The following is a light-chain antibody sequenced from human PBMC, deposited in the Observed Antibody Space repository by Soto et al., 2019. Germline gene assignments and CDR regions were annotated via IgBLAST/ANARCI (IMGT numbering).Light chain of an antibody. V-gene: IGKV1-NL1*01. CDR1: QGIAKS. Sequence: DIQMTQSPSTLCASVGDRVTITGRASQGIAKSLAWYQQKPGKAPKLLIYDVSTLESGVPSRFSGSGSGTEFTLTISSLQPDDFATYYCQQSYSTPRTFGQGTKVDI. CDR2: DVS. J-gene: IGKJ2*01. CDR3: QQSYSTPRT.